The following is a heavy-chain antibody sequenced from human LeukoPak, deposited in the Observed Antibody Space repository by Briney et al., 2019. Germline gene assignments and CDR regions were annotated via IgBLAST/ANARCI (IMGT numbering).Heavy chain of an antibody. Sequence: SVKVSCKASGGTFSSYAISWVRQAPGQGLEWMGGIIPIFGTANYAQKFQGRVTITADESTSTAYMEPSSLRSEDTAVYYCQTVTTSDAFDIWGQGTMVTVSS. J-gene: IGHJ3*02. V-gene: IGHV1-69*01. CDR2: IIPIFGTA. CDR3: QTVTTSDAFDI. CDR1: GGTFSSYA. D-gene: IGHD4-17*01.